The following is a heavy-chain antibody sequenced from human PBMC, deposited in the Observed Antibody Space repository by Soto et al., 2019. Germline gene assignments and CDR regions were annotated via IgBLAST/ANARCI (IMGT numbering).Heavy chain of an antibody. CDR3: ARGWGSPNWFDP. V-gene: IGHV1-3*01. D-gene: IGHD3-16*01. J-gene: IGHJ5*02. CDR1: GYTFTSYA. CDR2: INAGNGNT. Sequence: ASVKVSCKGSGYTFTSYAMHWVRQAPGQRLEWMGWINAGNGNTKYSQKFQGRVTITRDTSASTAYMELSSLRSEDTAVYYCARGWGSPNWFDPWGQGTLVTVSS.